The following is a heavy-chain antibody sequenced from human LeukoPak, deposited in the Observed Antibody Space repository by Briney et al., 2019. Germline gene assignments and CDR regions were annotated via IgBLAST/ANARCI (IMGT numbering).Heavy chain of an antibody. CDR2: ISYDGSNK. J-gene: IGHJ6*02. CDR3: VREKVVPHYYYYGMDV. Sequence: GGSLRLSCAASGFIFSSYAMHWVRQAPGKGLEWVAIISYDGSNKYYADSVKGRFTISRDNSKNTLYLQMSSLRAEDTAVYYCVREKVVPHYYYYGMDVWGQGTTVTVSS. V-gene: IGHV3-30*14. D-gene: IGHD2-2*01. CDR1: GFIFSSYA.